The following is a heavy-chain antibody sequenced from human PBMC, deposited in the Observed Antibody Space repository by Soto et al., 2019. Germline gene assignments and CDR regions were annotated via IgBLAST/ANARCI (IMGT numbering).Heavy chain of an antibody. CDR2: ISSSGSTI. D-gene: IGHD2-15*01. V-gene: IGHV3-11*01. J-gene: IGHJ6*02. CDR3: ARDQKMDFLLNYGMDV. Sequence: VGSLRLSCAASGFTFSDYYMSWIRQAPGKGLEWVSYISSSGSTIYYADSVKGRFTISRDNAKNSLYLQMNSLRAEDTAVYYCARDQKMDFLLNYGMDVWGQGTTVTVSS. CDR1: GFTFSDYY.